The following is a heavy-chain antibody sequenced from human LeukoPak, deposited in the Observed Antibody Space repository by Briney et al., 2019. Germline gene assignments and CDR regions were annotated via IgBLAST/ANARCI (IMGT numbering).Heavy chain of an antibody. V-gene: IGHV3-23*01. J-gene: IGHJ4*02. D-gene: IGHD5-18*01. CDR2: NGAGT. Sequence: NGAGTYYADSVKGRFTISRDNSYNTVSLQMNSLRDEDTAVYYCAKRSRGYSYGEIDYWGQGTLVTVSS. CDR3: AKRSRGYSYGEIDY.